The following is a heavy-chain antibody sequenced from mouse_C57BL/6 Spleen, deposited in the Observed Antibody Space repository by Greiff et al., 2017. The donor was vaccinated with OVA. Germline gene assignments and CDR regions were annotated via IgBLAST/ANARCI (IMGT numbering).Heavy chain of an antibody. CDR3: ARGAQAAYYFDY. D-gene: IGHD3-2*02. V-gene: IGHV5-15*01. CDR2: ISNLAYSI. J-gene: IGHJ2*01. Sequence: EVKLVESGGGLVQPGGSLKLSCAASGFTFSDYGMAWVRQAPRKGPEWVAFISNLAYSIYYADTVTGRFTISRENAKNTLYLEMSSLRSEDTAMYYCARGAQAAYYFDYWGQGTTLTVSS. CDR1: GFTFSDYG.